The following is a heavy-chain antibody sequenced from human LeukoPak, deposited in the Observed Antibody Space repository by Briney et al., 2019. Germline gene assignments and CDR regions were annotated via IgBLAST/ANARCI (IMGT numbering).Heavy chain of an antibody. V-gene: IGHV4-38-2*02. CDR1: GYSISSGYY. CDR3: ARDKEDDSSGYYYMDY. J-gene: IGHJ4*02. D-gene: IGHD3-22*01. CDR2: VSHSENS. Sequence: SETLSLTCTVSGYSISSGYYWGWIRQPPGKGLEWIGSVSHSENSYYSPSLRSRVTISVDTSKNQFSLKLSSVTAADTAVYYCARDKEDDSSGYYYMDYWGQGTLVTVSS.